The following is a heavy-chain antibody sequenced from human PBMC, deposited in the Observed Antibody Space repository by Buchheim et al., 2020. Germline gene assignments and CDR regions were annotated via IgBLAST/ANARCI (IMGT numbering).Heavy chain of an antibody. V-gene: IGHV1-46*01. CDR3: AREAGGYYYDSSGSRFDP. J-gene: IGHJ5*02. CDR2: INPSGGST. D-gene: IGHD3-22*01. CDR1: GYTFTSYY. Sequence: QVQLVQSGAEVKKPGASVKVSCKASGYTFTSYYMHWVRQAPGQGLKWMGIINPSGGSTSYAQKFQGRVTMTRDTSTSTVYMELSSLRSEDTAVYYCAREAGGYYYDSSGSRFDPWGQGTL.